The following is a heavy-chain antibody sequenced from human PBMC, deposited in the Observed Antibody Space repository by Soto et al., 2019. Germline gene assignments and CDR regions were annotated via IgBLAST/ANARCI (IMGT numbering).Heavy chain of an antibody. CDR3: ARNGYSSGWYHFDY. CDR2: IHHSGST. D-gene: IGHD6-19*01. V-gene: IGHV4-4*02. J-gene: IGHJ4*02. CDR1: GGSISSTNW. Sequence: QVQLQESGPGLVKPSGTLSLSCAVSGGSISSTNWWSWVRQPPGKGLEWIGEIHHSGSTNYKSSLKSRVTMSVDTSKNQCSLGLTSVTAADTAVYYCARNGYSSGWYHFDYWGQGTLVTVSS.